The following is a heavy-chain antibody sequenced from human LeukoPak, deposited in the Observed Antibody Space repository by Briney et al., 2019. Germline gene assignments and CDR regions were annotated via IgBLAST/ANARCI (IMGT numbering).Heavy chain of an antibody. V-gene: IGHV1-24*01. CDR2: FDPESRKI. CDR1: GYSLSELS. Sequence: GASVKVSCTVSGYSLSELSMHWVRQAPGKGLEWVGGFDPESRKIIYAQKFQGRVTMTEETSTGTAHMELNSLRSDDTAVYYCARVRDGYKLPKLFSYYYMDVWGKGTTVTISS. J-gene: IGHJ6*03. D-gene: IGHD5-24*01. CDR3: ARVRDGYKLPKLFSYYYMDV.